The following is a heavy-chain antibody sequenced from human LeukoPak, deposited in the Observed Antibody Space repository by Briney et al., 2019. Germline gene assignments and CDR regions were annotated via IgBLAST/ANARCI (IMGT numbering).Heavy chain of an antibody. V-gene: IGHV4-59*08. CDR1: GGSISSYY. J-gene: IGHJ5*02. CDR2: IHYSGNT. Sequence: SGTLSLTCTVSGGSISSYYWSWIRQPPGKGLEWIGYIHYSGNTNYNPSLKSRVTISIDTSKNQFSLKLSSVTAADTAVYYCASSMLRGVIDWFDPWGQGTLVTVSS. D-gene: IGHD3-10*01. CDR3: ASSMLRGVIDWFDP.